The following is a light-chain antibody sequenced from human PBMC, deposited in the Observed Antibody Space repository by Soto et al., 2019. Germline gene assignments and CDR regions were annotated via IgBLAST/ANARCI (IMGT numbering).Light chain of an antibody. CDR3: QTWAAGIRV. CDR2: LNDDGSH. J-gene: IGLJ3*02. Sequence: QLVLTQSPSASASLGASVKLTCTLSSGHSDYAIAWHQQQPEKGPRYLMKLNDDGSHSKGDGIPDRFSGFRSGAEYYLTISSLQSEDEADYYCQTWAAGIRVFGGATKVTVL. CDR1: SGHSDYA. V-gene: IGLV4-69*02.